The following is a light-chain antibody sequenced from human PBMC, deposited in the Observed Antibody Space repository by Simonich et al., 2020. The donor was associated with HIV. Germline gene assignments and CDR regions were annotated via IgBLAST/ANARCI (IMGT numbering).Light chain of an antibody. J-gene: IGLJ3*02. V-gene: IGLV4-69*01. CDR2: LNSDGSH. Sequence: QLVLTQSPSASASLGASVKLTCTLSSGPRSYAIAWHQQQPEKGPRYLMKLNSDGSHSKGDGIPYRCSGSSSGAERYLTISSLQSEDEADYYCQTWGTGIWVFGGGTKLTVL. CDR3: QTWGTGIWV. CDR1: SGPRSYA.